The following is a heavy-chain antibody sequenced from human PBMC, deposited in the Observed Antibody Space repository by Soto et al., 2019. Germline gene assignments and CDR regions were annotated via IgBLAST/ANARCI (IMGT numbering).Heavy chain of an antibody. CDR2: ISSYNGNT. Sequence: ASVKVSCKASGYTFTTYGISWVRQAPGQELEWMGWISSYNGNTNYVQRLQGRVTMTTDTSTSTAYMELRSLRSDDTAVYYCARRYSNFDFDYWGQGTPVTVSS. V-gene: IGHV1-18*01. J-gene: IGHJ4*02. CDR3: ARRYSNFDFDY. CDR1: GYTFTTYG. D-gene: IGHD6-13*01.